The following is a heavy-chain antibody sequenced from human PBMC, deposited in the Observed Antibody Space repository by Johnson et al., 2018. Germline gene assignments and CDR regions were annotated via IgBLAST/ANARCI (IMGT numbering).Heavy chain of an antibody. CDR1: GFTFSRYG. CDR2: IWYDGSNK. CDR3: AREIAAAGNYGMDV. V-gene: IGHV3-33*01. J-gene: IGHJ6*02. Sequence: QVQLVQSGGGVVQPGRSLRLSCAASGFTFSRYGMHWVRQAPGKGLAWVAVIWYDGSNKNYADSVKGRFTISRDNFKNARYLQRNSLRAEATAVYYWAREIAAAGNYGMDVWGQGTTVTVSS. D-gene: IGHD6-13*01.